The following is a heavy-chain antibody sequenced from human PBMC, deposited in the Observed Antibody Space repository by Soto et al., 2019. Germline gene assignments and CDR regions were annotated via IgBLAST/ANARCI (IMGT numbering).Heavy chain of an antibody. V-gene: IGHV3-21*01. Sequence: GGSLRLSCAASGFTFSSYSMNWVRQAPGKGLEWVSSISSSSSYIYYADSVKGRFTISRDNAKNSLYLEMNTLRADDSGLYYCARGPRVSSTGTGAHWGRGTLVTVSS. CDR2: ISSSSSYI. J-gene: IGHJ4*02. D-gene: IGHD1-1*01. CDR1: GFTFSSYS. CDR3: ARGPRVSSTGTGAH.